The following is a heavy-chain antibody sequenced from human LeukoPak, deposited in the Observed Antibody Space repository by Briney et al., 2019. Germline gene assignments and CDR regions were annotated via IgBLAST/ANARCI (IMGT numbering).Heavy chain of an antibody. Sequence: SETLSLTCTVSGGSISSYYWSWIRQPAGKGLEWIGRSYTRCSTNHNPSLKSRVTMSVDTSKNQSSLQLRSVTAADPAVYYCARIGRATEMDIVVVPAALYLDVWGKGTTVTVSS. CDR3: ARIGRATEMDIVVVPAALYLDV. J-gene: IGHJ6*03. V-gene: IGHV4-4*07. CDR2: SYTRCST. CDR1: GGSISSYY. D-gene: IGHD2-2*03.